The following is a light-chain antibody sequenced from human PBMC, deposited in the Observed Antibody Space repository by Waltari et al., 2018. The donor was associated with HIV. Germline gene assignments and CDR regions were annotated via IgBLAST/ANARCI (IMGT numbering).Light chain of an antibody. CDR3: QSYDTSLRDFYA. J-gene: IGLJ1*01. CDR2: GDY. V-gene: IGLV1-40*01. CDR1: NSNIGADYD. Sequence: QSVLTQPPSVSGAPGQRVTISCSGSNSNIGADYDVHWYQQLPGAAPRLLNFGDYTRPSGVPDRFSVSKSGTSASLAITGLQPEDEADYYCQSYDTSLRDFYAFGTGTKVTV.